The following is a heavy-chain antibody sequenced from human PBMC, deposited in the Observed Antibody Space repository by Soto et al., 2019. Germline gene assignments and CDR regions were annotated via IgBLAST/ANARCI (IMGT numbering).Heavy chain of an antibody. J-gene: IGHJ5*02. CDR1: TGYA. Sequence: LRLSCTALTGYAMSWVRRGPGKGLEWISTISPTGNTHYADSVEGRFTISRDDSKNTFYLQMNNLRADDTGVYYCAKDPSTGHADLWGQGTLVTVSS. CDR2: ISPTGNT. D-gene: IGHD3-9*01. CDR3: AKDPSTGHADL. V-gene: IGHV3-23*01.